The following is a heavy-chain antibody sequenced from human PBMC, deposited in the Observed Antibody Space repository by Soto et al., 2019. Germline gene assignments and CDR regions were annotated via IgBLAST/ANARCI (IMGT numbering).Heavy chain of an antibody. J-gene: IGHJ4*02. CDR1: GFDFSNYG. CDR2: ISGTAHAS. D-gene: IGHD3-3*02. CDR3: VKDAPQPFSD. Sequence: EVQLLESGGGLVQPGGSLRISCAASGFDFSNYGMSWVRQAPGKGLEWVSAISGTAHASYYAASVKGRFTISRDNSNNTLYLHMHSLSVEDTAVYFCVKDAPQPFSDWGQGTLVTVSS. V-gene: IGHV3-23*01.